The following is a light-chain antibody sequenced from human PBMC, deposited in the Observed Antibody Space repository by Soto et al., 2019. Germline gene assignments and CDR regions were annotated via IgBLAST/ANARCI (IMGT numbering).Light chain of an antibody. CDR2: DVS. CDR1: SSDVGGYNY. J-gene: IGLJ1*01. CDR3: CSYTSGSTRV. V-gene: IGLV2-14*01. Sequence: QSALTQPASVSGSPGQSITISCTGTSSDVGGYNYVSWYQQHPGKAPKLMIYDVSNRPSGVSNRFSGSKSGNTASLTISGRQAEDEADYYCCSYTSGSTRVFGTGTKLTVL.